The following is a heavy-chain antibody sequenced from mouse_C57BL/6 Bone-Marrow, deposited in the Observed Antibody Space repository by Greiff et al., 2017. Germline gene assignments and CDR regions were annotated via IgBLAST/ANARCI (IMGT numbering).Heavy chain of an antibody. V-gene: IGHV5-16*01. CDR2: INYDGSST. CDR3: ARVSYDGYYVWYCDV. D-gene: IGHD2-3*01. Sequence: EVQRVESEGGLVQPGSSMKLSCTASGFTFSDYYMAWVRQVPEKGLEWVANINYDGSSTYYLDSLKSRFIISRDNAKNILYLQMSSLKSEDTATYYCARVSYDGYYVWYCDVWGTGTTVTVSS. CDR1: GFTFSDYY. J-gene: IGHJ1*03.